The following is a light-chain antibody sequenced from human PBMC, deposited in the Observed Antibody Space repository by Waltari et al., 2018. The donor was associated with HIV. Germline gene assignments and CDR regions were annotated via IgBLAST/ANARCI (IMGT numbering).Light chain of an antibody. CDR1: QAINTY. Sequence: IQLTQSPSFLSASVGDRVTITCRASQAINTYLACYQQKPGKAPKLLMYAASTLQRGVPPTFSGSGSGTEFTLTINALHPDDFATYYCQQFHSFPLTFGGGTNVE. V-gene: IGKV1-9*01. CDR2: AAS. CDR3: QQFHSFPLT. J-gene: IGKJ4*01.